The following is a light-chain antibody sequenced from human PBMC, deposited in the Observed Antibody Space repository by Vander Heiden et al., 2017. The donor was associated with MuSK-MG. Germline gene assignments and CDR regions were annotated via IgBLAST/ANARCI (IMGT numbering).Light chain of an antibody. CDR2: LVS. Sequence: DIVMTQSRVSLPVTPGDLASISCRSSQSLLHSNGYNCLDWYLQMPGQVPHLLIYLVSNRASGVPDRFSGSGSGTDFTLKISRVEAEDVGVYYCRQALQTPLTFGGGTKVEIK. CDR1: QSLLHSNGYNC. V-gene: IGKV2-28*01. CDR3: RQALQTPLT. J-gene: IGKJ4*01.